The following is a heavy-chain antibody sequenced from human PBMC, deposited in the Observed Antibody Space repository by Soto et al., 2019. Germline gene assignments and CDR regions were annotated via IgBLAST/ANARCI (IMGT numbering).Heavy chain of an antibody. CDR2: INPNSGGT. J-gene: IGHJ4*02. CDR1: GYTFTGYY. V-gene: IGHV1-2*04. CDR3: ARDMWRYYDSSRCVVY. D-gene: IGHD3-22*01. Sequence: ASVKVSCKASGYTFTGYYMHWVRQAPGQGLEWMGWINPNSGGTNYAQKFQGWVTMTRDTSISTAYMELSRLRSDDTAVYYCARDMWRYYDSSRCVVYWGLGSLVTVSA.